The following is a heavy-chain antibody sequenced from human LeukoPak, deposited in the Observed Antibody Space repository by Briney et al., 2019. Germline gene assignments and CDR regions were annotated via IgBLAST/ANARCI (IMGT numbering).Heavy chain of an antibody. CDR2: ISYDGSNK. D-gene: IGHD2-2*01. CDR3: ARDPSHQLLYYYGMDV. CDR1: GFTFSSYG. Sequence: GRSLRLSCAASGFTFSSYGMHWVRQAPGKGLEWVAVISYDGSNKYYADSVKGRFTISRDNSKNTLYLQMNSLRAEDTAVYYCARDPSHQLLYYYGMDVWGKGTTVTVSS. J-gene: IGHJ6*04. V-gene: IGHV3-30*03.